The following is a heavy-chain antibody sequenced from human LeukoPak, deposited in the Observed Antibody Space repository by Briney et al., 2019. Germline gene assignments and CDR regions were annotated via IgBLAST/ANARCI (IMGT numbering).Heavy chain of an antibody. V-gene: IGHV3-23*01. D-gene: IGHD3-22*01. CDR3: AKNRDSSSYYHDAFDF. CDR2: ISVSGDST. CDR1: GFTFSSYA. J-gene: IGHJ3*01. Sequence: GGSLRLSCAASGFTFSSYAMSWVRQAPGQGLEGVPVISVSGDSTYYADSVKGRFTISRDSSKNTLYLQMNSLRAEDTAVYYCAKNRDSSSYYHDAFDFWGQGTMVTVST.